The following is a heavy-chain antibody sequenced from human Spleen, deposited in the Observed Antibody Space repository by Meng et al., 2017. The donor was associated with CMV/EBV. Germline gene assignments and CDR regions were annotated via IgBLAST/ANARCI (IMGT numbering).Heavy chain of an antibody. Sequence: EVQVVESGGGLVKPGGSLRLFCAASEFTFSNYAMNWVRQAPGKGLEYVSAISSNGGTTYYANSVKGRFTISRDNSKNTLYLQMGSLRAEDMAVYYCARVSSSWIDYWGRGTLVTVSS. CDR3: ARVSSSWIDY. D-gene: IGHD6-13*01. CDR2: ISSNGGTT. CDR1: EFTFSNYA. V-gene: IGHV3-64*01. J-gene: IGHJ4*02.